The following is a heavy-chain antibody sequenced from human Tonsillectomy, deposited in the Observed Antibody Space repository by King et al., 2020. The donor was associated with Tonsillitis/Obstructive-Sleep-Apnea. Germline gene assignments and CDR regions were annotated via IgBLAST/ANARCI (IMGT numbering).Heavy chain of an antibody. J-gene: IGHJ6*03. CDR1: GYSFTSYW. CDR2: IYPGDSDT. CDR3: ARHPIAVAVKDYYYMDV. V-gene: IGHV5-51*01. D-gene: IGHD6-19*01. Sequence: QLVQSGAEVKKPGESLKISCKGSGYSFTSYWIGRVRQMPGKGLEWMGIIYPGDSDTRYSPSFQGQVTISADKSISTAYLQWSSLKASDTAMYYCARHPIAVAVKDYYYMDVWGKGTTVTVSS.